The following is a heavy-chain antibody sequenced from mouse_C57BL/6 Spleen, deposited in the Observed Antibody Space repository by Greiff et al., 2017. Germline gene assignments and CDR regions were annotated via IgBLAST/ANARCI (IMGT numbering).Heavy chain of an antibody. D-gene: IGHD4-1*01. Sequence: EVMLVESGGGLVKPGGSLKLSCAASGFTFSSYAMSWVRQTPEKRLEWVATISDGGSYTYYPDNVKGRFPISRDNAKNNLYLQMSHLKSEDTAMDYCARDPRAGTNWYFDVWGTGTTVTVSS. J-gene: IGHJ1*03. CDR2: ISDGGSYT. CDR3: ARDPRAGTNWYFDV. V-gene: IGHV5-4*01. CDR1: GFTFSSYA.